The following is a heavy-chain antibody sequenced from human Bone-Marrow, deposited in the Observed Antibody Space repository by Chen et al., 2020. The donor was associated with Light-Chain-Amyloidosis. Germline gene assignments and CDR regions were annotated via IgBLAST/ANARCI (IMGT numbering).Heavy chain of an antibody. J-gene: IGHJ5*02. D-gene: IGHD3-10*01. Sequence: QAHLVQSGAEVKKPGASVKASCKASGYTFTSYGISWVRQAPGQGLEWMGWISAYNGNTNYAQKLQGRVTMTTDTSTSTAYMELRSLRSDDTAVYYCARAKLIRTYNWFDPWGQGTLVTVSS. CDR1: GYTFTSYG. CDR2: ISAYNGNT. CDR3: ARAKLIRTYNWFDP. V-gene: IGHV1-18*01.